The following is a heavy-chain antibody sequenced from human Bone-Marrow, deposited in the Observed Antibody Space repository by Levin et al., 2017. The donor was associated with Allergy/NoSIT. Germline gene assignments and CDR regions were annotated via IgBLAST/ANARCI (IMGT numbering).Heavy chain of an antibody. J-gene: IGHJ4*02. CDR3: AGSSSGTGHFDS. CDR1: GGIFSTYV. CDR2: IVPIFGTT. D-gene: IGHD3/OR15-3a*01. Sequence: ASVKVSCKASGGIFSTYVISWVRQAPGQGLEWVGGIVPIFGTTHNAQRLQGRITITADKSTSTAYMELRGLGSEDTAVYYCAGSSSGTGHFDSWGQGTLVTVSS. V-gene: IGHV1-69*06.